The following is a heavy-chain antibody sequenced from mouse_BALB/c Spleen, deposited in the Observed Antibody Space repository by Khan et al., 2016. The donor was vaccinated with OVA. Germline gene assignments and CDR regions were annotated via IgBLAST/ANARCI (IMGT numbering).Heavy chain of an antibody. J-gene: IGHJ3*01. CDR2: ISSGGDYT. Sequence: EVELVESGGDLVKPGGSLKLSCAASGFTFSSYSMSWVRQTPDQRLEWVASISSGGDYTYYPDSVKGRFTISRDHAKNTLYLQMSDLTSEDTAMYDCAGHLTGSVAYWGQGNLVTVSA. CDR1: GFTFSSYS. CDR3: AGHLTGSVAY. V-gene: IGHV5-6*01. D-gene: IGHD4-1*01.